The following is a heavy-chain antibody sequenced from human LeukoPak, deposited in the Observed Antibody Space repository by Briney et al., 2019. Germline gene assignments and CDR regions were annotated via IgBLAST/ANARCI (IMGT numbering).Heavy chain of an antibody. V-gene: IGHV1-2*06. CDR2: INPYSGDT. CDR3: ARDQGSLTRSWYTGY. Sequence: ASVKVSCKASGYTFTGYHIHWVRQAPGQGLEWMGRINPYSGDTNFAQKFQGRVTMTRDTSITTAYMDPSSLTPDDTAVYFCARDQGSLTRSWYTGYWGQGTQVTVPS. D-gene: IGHD6-13*01. J-gene: IGHJ4*02. CDR1: GYTFTGYH.